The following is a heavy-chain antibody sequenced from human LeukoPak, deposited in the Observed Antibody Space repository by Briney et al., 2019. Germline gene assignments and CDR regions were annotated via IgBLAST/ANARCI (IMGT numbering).Heavy chain of an antibody. CDR1: GYTFTSYY. CDR3: AREKIIYLNWFDP. V-gene: IGHV1-46*01. CDR2: INPSGGST. Sequence: GASVKVSGKASGYTFTSYYIHWVRQAPGQGLEWMGIINPSGGSTSYAQKFQGRVTMTRDMSTSTVYMELSSLRSEDTAVYYCAREKIIYLNWFDPWGQGTLVTVSS. D-gene: IGHD2-2*02. J-gene: IGHJ5*02.